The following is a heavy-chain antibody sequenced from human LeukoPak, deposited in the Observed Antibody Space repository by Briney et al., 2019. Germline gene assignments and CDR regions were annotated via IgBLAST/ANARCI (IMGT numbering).Heavy chain of an antibody. V-gene: IGHV4-59*08. CDR2: IYYSGST. CDR3: AKTVAGYWYFDL. J-gene: IGHJ2*01. Sequence: PSETLSLTCTVSGGSISHYFWSWIRQPPRKALEWIGYIYYSGSTNYNPSLKSRVTISVDPSKNQFSLKLNSVTAADTAVYYCAKTVAGYWYFDLWGRGTLVTVSS. CDR1: GGSISHYF. D-gene: IGHD6-19*01.